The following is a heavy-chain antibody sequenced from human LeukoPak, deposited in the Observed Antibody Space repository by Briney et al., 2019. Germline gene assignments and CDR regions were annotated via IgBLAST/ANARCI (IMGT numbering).Heavy chain of an antibody. V-gene: IGHV1-8*02. CDR3: ARKGVSSHYLDY. CDR2: MNPNSGNT. J-gene: IGHJ4*02. CDR1: GYTFGNYD. Sequence: GASVKVSCKASGYTFGNYDINWVRQATGQGLEWMGWMNPNSGNTGYAQKVQGRVTMTRNTSINTAYLELSSLTSEDTAVYYCARKGVSSHYLDYWGQGTLVTVSS. D-gene: IGHD6-6*01.